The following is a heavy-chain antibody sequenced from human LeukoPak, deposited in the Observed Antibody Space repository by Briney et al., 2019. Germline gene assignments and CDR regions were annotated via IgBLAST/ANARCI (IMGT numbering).Heavy chain of an antibody. CDR2: INPSGGST. J-gene: IGHJ4*02. CDR1: GYTFTGYY. CDR3: AGVDTAMAPFDY. V-gene: IGHV1-46*01. Sequence: ASVKVSCKASGYTFTGYYMHWVRQAPGQGLEWMGIINPSGGSTSYAQKFQGRVTMTRDTSTSTVYMELSSLRSEDTAVYYCAGVDTAMAPFDYWGQGTLVTVSS. D-gene: IGHD5-18*01.